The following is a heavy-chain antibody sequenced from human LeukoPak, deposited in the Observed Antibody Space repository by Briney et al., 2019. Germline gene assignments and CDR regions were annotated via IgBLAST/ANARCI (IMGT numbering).Heavy chain of an antibody. J-gene: IGHJ4*02. D-gene: IGHD1-1*01. CDR2: IVVGSGNT. CDR3: ATDDVTTGTKTALGY. Sequence: SVKVSCKASGFTFTSSAVQWVRQARGQGLEWIGWIVVGSGNTNYAQKFQERVTINRDMSTSTAYMELNSLRSEDTAVYYCATDDVTTGTKTALGYWGQGTLVTVSS. CDR1: GFTFTSSA. V-gene: IGHV1-58*01.